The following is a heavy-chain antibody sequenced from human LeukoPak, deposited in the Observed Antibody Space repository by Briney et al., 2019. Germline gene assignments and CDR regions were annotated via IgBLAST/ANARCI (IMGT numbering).Heavy chain of an antibody. CDR3: ARNRGDPSYFDY. Sequence: PGGSPRLSCTASGFTFNGYSMNWVRQAPGKGLEWVSSISTSSSYIYYADSVKGRFTISRNNPKNSLYLQMNSLRAEDTAVYYCARNRGDPSYFDYRGQGTLVTVSS. V-gene: IGHV3-21*01. CDR1: GFTFNGYS. CDR2: ISTSSSYI. J-gene: IGHJ4*02. D-gene: IGHD4-17*01.